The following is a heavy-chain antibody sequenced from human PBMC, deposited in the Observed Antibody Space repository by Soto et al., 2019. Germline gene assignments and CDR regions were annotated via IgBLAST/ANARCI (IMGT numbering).Heavy chain of an antibody. V-gene: IGHV5-10-1*01. CDR1: GYGFTSYW. D-gene: IGHD6-13*01. Sequence: PGESLKISCKGSGYGFTSYWISWVRQMPGKGLEWMGRIDPSDSYTNYSPSFQGHVTISADKSISTAYLQWSSLKASDTAMYYCARRIIAAAASYYYGMDVWGQGTTVTVSS. CDR3: ARRIIAAAASYYYGMDV. CDR2: IDPSDSYT. J-gene: IGHJ6*02.